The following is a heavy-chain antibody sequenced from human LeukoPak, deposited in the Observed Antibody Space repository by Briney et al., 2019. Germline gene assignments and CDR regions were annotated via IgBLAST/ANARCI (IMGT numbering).Heavy chain of an antibody. V-gene: IGHV4-30-4*01. CDR3: ARGGVYCSGGSCYPGAFDI. CDR1: GGSISSGDYY. Sequence: SQTLSLTCTVSGGSISSGDYYWSWIRQPPGKGLEWIGYIYYSGSTYYNPSLKSRVTISVDTSKNQFSLKLSSVTAADTAVYYRARGGVYCSGGSCYPGAFDIWGQGTMVTVSS. J-gene: IGHJ3*02. CDR2: IYYSGST. D-gene: IGHD2-15*01.